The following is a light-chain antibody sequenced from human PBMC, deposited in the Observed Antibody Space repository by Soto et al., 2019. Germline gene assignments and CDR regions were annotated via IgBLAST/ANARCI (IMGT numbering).Light chain of an antibody. CDR3: QQYNSYWT. Sequence: DIQMTQSPATLSASVGDRVTITCRASQSISTWLAWYQQKPGKAPKLLIYRASSLQSGVQSRSSGSGSGTEFTLTISSMQPDDFATYYCQQYNSYWTFGQGTKVDI. J-gene: IGKJ1*01. CDR2: RAS. CDR1: QSISTW. V-gene: IGKV1-5*03.